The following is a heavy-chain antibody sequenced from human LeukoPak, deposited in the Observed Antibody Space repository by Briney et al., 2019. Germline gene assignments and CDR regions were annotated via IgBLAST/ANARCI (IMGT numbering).Heavy chain of an antibody. CDR3: ARDLEYQLVPAAATTADYMDV. CDR1: GFTFSSYA. CDR2: ISYDGSNK. V-gene: IGHV3-30-3*01. J-gene: IGHJ6*03. Sequence: PGGSLRLSCAASGFTFSSYAMHWVRQAPGKGLEWVAVISYDGSNKYYADSVKGRFTISRDNSKNTLYLQMNSLRAEDTAVYYCARDLEYQLVPAAATTADYMDVWGKGTTVTVSS. D-gene: IGHD2-2*01.